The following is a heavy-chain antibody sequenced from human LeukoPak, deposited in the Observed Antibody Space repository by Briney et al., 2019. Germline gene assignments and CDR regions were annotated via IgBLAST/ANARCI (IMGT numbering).Heavy chain of an antibody. V-gene: IGHV3-21*01. D-gene: IGHD6-19*01. Sequence: GGSLRLSCTVSGFTFSSYTMNWVRQAPGKGLEWVSSISPNSDHIYYAGSVKGRFTISRDNAKNSLYLQLTSLRAEDTAVYYCARDAIAVTGLQGWFDPWGQGALVTVSS. CDR2: ISPNSDHI. CDR3: ARDAIAVTGLQGWFDP. CDR1: GFTFSSYT. J-gene: IGHJ5*02.